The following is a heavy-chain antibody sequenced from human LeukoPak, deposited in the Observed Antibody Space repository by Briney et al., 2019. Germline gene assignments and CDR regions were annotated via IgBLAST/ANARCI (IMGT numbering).Heavy chain of an antibody. CDR3: ARRHTYYYDSSGYNGFDY. CDR2: ISSSSSYI. CDR1: GFTLSSYS. J-gene: IGHJ4*02. Sequence: GGSLRLSCAASGFTLSSYSMNWVRQAPGKGLEWVSSISSSSSYIYYADSVKGRFTISRDNAKNSLYLQMNSLRAEDTAVYYCARRHTYYYDSSGYNGFDYWGQGTLVTVSS. V-gene: IGHV3-21*01. D-gene: IGHD3-22*01.